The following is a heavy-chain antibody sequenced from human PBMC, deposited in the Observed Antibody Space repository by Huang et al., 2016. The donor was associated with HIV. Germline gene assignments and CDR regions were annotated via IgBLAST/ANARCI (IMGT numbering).Heavy chain of an antibody. J-gene: IGHJ6*03. CDR1: GYTFSSFG. Sequence: QVQLVQSGAEVKKHGASVKVSCKASGYTFSSFGISWVRQAPGQGLEWGGWIRVYNGNTKFAQKFQGRRTMTRDPSTSTAYMELRGLRSDDTAVYYCARGGGIQLWLLGYYYMDVWGNGTTVTVSS. CDR2: IRVYNGNT. D-gene: IGHD5-18*01. CDR3: ARGGGIQLWLLGYYYMDV. V-gene: IGHV1-18*01.